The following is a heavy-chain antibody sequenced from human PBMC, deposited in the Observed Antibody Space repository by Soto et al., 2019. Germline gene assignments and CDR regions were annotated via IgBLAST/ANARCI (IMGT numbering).Heavy chain of an antibody. CDR1: GFTFSSYG. J-gene: IGHJ6*02. D-gene: IGHD6-19*01. V-gene: IGHV3-30*18. CDR3: VKDGSSGWPYYYGLDV. Sequence: QVQLVESGGGVVQPGRSLRLSCAASGFTFSSYGMHWVRQAPGKGLEWVAVISYDGSNKYYADSVKGRFTISRDNSKNTLYLQMSSLTAEDKAVYYCVKDGSSGWPYYYGLDVWGQGTTVTVSS. CDR2: ISYDGSNK.